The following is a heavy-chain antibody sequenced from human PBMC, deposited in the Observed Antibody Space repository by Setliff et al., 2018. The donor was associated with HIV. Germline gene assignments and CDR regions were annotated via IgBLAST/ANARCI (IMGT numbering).Heavy chain of an antibody. CDR1: GGSFTSRSYY. D-gene: IGHD3-3*01. CDR3: ARSKTFYDFWGGYYTHGAFKI. V-gene: IGHV4-39*01. Sequence: SETLSLTCTVSGGSFTSRSYYWGWIRQPPGKGLEWIGSIFYSGITYYNPSLKSRVTISVDTSKNQFSLNLTSVTAADTAVYYCARSKTFYDFWGGYYTHGAFKIWGLGTMGTVS. J-gene: IGHJ3*02. CDR2: IFYSGIT.